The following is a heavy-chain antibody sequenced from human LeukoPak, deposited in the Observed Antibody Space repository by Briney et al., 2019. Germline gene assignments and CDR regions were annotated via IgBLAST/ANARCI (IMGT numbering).Heavy chain of an antibody. CDR3: ARESYYYNSRPDDAFDI. CDR1: GYTFSDYG. J-gene: IGHJ3*02. CDR2: ISVYKGNT. V-gene: IGHV1-18*01. Sequence: ASVKVSCKASGYTFSDYGISWVRQAPGQGLEWMGWISVYKGNTKYVQKLQDRVTMTTDTSPSTAYMELRSLRSDDTAVYYCARESYYYNSRPDDAFDIWGQGTMVTVSS. D-gene: IGHD3-22*01.